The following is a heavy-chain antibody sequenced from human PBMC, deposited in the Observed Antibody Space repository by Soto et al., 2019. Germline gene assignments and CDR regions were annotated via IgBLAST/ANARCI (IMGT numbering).Heavy chain of an antibody. CDR1: GYRFTTYG. CDR2: ISGYTGNT. J-gene: IGHJ6*02. V-gene: IGHV1-18*01. Sequence: QVQLVQSRGEVKKPGASVKVSCKTSGYRFTTYGISWVRQAPGHGPEWMGWISGYTGNTNYAQNLQGRVTMTTDTSTSTAYMELRSLRSDDTAVYYCAREGPAPYYYYGMDVWGQGSTVTVSS. CDR3: AREGPAPYYYYGMDV.